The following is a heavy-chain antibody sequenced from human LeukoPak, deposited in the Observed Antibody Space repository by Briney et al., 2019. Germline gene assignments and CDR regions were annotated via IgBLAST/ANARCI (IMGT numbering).Heavy chain of an antibody. Sequence: ASVKVSCKASGYTFTGYYLHWVRQAPGQGLEWMGWINPNNGDTNYAQKFQARVTTARDTSIYTAYMEMISLKSDDTAVYYCAREAAYYDLNGKGDDAFDLWGQGTMVIVSS. CDR1: GYTFTGYY. D-gene: IGHD3-22*01. CDR3: AREAAYYDLNGKGDDAFDL. CDR2: INPNNGDT. V-gene: IGHV1-2*02. J-gene: IGHJ3*01.